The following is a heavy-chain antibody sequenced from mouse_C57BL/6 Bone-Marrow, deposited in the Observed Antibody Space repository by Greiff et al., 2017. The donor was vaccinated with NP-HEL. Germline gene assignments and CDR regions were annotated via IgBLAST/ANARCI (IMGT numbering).Heavy chain of an antibody. CDR2: IDPSDSYT. Sequence: QVQLQQPGAELVKPGASVKLSCKASGYTFTSYWMQWVKQRPGQGLEWIGEIDPSDSYTNYNQKFKGKATLTVDTSSSTAYMQLSSLTSEDSAVYYCARIYYYYYGSSLWYFDVWGTGTTVTVSS. CDR1: GYTFTSYW. D-gene: IGHD1-1*01. CDR3: ARIYYYYYGSSLWYFDV. J-gene: IGHJ1*03. V-gene: IGHV1-50*01.